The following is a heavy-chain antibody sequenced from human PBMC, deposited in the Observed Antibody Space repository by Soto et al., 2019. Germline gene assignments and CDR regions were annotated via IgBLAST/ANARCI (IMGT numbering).Heavy chain of an antibody. D-gene: IGHD3-10*01. CDR2: ISYEGSNK. J-gene: IGHJ6*02. V-gene: IGHV3-30*18. CDR3: AKDLRGYFYGSGSYHDGMDV. CDR1: GFTFSSYG. Sequence: QVQLVESGGGVVQPGRSLRLSCVASGFTFSSYGMHWVRQAPGKGLEWVAVISYEGSNKYYADSVKGRFTISRDNSKNTXYXXMNSLRAEDKAVYYCAKDLRGYFYGSGSYHDGMDVWGQGTTVTVSS.